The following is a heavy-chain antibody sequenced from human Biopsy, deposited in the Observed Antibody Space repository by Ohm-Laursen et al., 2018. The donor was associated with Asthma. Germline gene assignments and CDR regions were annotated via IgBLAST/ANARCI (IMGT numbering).Heavy chain of an antibody. CDR1: GFVFSQCG. V-gene: IGHV3-30*03. CDR3: ARQSGQEYGDSIPFDT. J-gene: IGHJ3*02. D-gene: IGHD3-22*01. CDR2: VSSDGHNK. Sequence: SPRLSCTASGFVFSQCGMHWVRQGPGKGLEWVALVSSDGHNKYYEDSVKGRFTTPRDNSRNRLYLQINSLTVEDSAVYFCARQSGQEYGDSIPFDTWGQGTKVAVSS.